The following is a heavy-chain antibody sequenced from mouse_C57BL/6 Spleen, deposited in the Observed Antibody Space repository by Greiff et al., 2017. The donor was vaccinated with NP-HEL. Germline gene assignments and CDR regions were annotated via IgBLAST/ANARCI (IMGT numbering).Heavy chain of an antibody. CDR3: ARGSYYSNPYAMDY. J-gene: IGHJ4*01. V-gene: IGHV1-55*01. CDR2: IYPGSGST. Sequence: QVQLQQPGAELVKPGASVKMSCKASGYTFTSYWITWVKQRPGQGLEWIGDIYPGSGSTNYNEKFKSKATLTVDTSSSTAYMQLSSLTSEDSAVYYCARGSYYSNPYAMDYWGQGTSVTVSS. D-gene: IGHD2-5*01. CDR1: GYTFTSYW.